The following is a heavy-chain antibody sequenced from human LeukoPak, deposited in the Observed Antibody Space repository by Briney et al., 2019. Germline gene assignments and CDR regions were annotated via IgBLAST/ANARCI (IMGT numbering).Heavy chain of an antibody. D-gene: IGHD3-22*01. CDR2: IYYSGST. Sequence: PSETLSLTCTVSGGSISSYYWSWIRQPPGKGLEWIGYIYYSGSTNYNPSLKSRVTISVDTSKNQFSLKLSSVTAADTAVYYCAREGYYDSSGAGYFDYWGQGTLVTVSS. V-gene: IGHV4-59*01. J-gene: IGHJ4*02. CDR3: AREGYYDSSGAGYFDY. CDR1: GGSISSYY.